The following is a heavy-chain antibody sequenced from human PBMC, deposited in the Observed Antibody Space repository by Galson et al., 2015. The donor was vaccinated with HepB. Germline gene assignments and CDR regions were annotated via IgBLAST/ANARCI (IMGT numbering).Heavy chain of an antibody. CDR1: GYTFTSYG. CDR2: IIPIFGTA. D-gene: IGHD5-18*01. J-gene: IGHJ4*02. CDR3: ARDSRYSYGFGY. Sequence: SVKVSCKASGYTFTSYGISWVRQAPGQGLEWMGGIIPIFGTANYAQKFQGRVTITADESTSTAYMELSSLRSEDTAVYYCARDSRYSYGFGYWGQGTLVTVSS. V-gene: IGHV1-69*13.